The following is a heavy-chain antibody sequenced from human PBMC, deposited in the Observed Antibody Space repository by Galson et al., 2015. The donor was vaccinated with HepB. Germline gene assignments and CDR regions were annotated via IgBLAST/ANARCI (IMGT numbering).Heavy chain of an antibody. V-gene: IGHV7-4-1*02. D-gene: IGHD6-13*01. CDR3: ARAAPGTGTIDY. CDR2: INTNTGNP. CDR1: GYTFTNYG. J-gene: IGHJ4*02. Sequence: SVKVSCKASGYTFTNYGMNWVRQAPGQGLEWMGWINTNTGNPTYAQGFTGRFVLSLDTSASTAYLQISSLKAEDTAVYYCARAAPGTGTIDYWGQGTLVTVSS.